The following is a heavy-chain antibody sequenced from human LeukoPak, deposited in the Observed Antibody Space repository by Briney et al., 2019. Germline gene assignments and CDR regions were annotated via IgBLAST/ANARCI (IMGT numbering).Heavy chain of an antibody. J-gene: IGHJ4*02. Sequence: GGSLRLSCAASGFTFSNAYMNWVRQAPGKGLEWVAVISYDGRNKYYAGSVKGRITISRDNSKNTLFLQMNSLRAEDTAVYYCARDFAGDRDYWGQGTLVTVSS. D-gene: IGHD4-17*01. CDR1: GFTFSNAY. CDR2: ISYDGRNK. V-gene: IGHV3-30*03. CDR3: ARDFAGDRDY.